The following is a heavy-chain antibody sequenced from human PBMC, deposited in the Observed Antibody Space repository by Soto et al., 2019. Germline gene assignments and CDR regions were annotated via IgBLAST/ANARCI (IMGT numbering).Heavy chain of an antibody. D-gene: IGHD2-15*01. CDR3: ARGYCSGASCSYFDY. CDR1: GFTVSSNY. CDR2: IQSGGST. Sequence: EVQLVESGGGLVQPGGSLRLSCAASGFTVSSNYMSWVRQAPGKGLEWVSVIQSGGSTYYADSVNGRFTISRDNSKNTLYLQMNGLRAEDTAVFYCARGYCSGASCSYFDYWGQGTLVTVSS. J-gene: IGHJ4*02. V-gene: IGHV3-66*01.